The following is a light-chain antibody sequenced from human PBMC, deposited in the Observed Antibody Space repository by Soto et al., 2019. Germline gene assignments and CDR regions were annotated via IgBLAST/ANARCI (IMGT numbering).Light chain of an antibody. Sequence: QSVLTQPPSASGSPGQSVTISCTGTSSDVDAYNYVSWYQQHPGKAPKLIIYEVTKRPSGVPDRFSGSKSGNTASLTVSGLQAEDEAEYYCPAYAGRKNLVFGGGTKLTVL. J-gene: IGLJ2*01. CDR2: EVT. V-gene: IGLV2-8*01. CDR3: PAYAGRKNLV. CDR1: SSDVDAYNY.